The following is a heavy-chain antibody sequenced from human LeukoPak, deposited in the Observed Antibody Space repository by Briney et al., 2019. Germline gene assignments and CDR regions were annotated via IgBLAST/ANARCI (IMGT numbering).Heavy chain of an antibody. D-gene: IGHD3-22*01. Sequence: SETLSLTCTVSGGSVSNYYWSWIRQSPGKGLEWIGYIYYTETSYNPSLKSRVTISADTSKNQFSLKLSSVTAADTAVYYCARSKAVYDSSGYYYYYYYMDVWGKGTTVTISS. CDR1: GGSVSNYY. V-gene: IGHV4-59*02. J-gene: IGHJ6*03. CDR2: IYYTET. CDR3: ARSKAVYDSSGYYYYYYYMDV.